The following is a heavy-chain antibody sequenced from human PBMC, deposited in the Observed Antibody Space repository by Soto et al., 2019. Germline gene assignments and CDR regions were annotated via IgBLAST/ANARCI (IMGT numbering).Heavy chain of an antibody. CDR1: GFTFSSYA. J-gene: IGHJ4*01. CDR2: ISYDGSNK. CDR3: VRGMNPLF. V-gene: IGHV3-30-3*01. Sequence: PGGSLRLSCAASGFTFSSYAMHWVRQAPGKGLEWVAVISYDGSNKYYADSVRGRFTISRDNAKNALYLQMNSLRADDTAVYFCVRGMNPLFGGQGTLVTVSS.